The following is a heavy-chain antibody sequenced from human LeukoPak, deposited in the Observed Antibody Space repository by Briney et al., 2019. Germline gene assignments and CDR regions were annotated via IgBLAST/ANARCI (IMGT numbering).Heavy chain of an antibody. CDR2: ISYDGSNK. CDR3: AKADFWSGYQSDY. Sequence: AGGSLRLSCAASGFTFSSYAMHWVRQAPGKGLEWVAVISYDGSNKYYADSVKGRFTISRDNSKNTLYLQMNSLRAEDTAVYYCAKADFWSGYQSDYWGQGTLVTVSS. V-gene: IGHV3-30-3*01. J-gene: IGHJ4*02. CDR1: GFTFSSYA. D-gene: IGHD3-3*01.